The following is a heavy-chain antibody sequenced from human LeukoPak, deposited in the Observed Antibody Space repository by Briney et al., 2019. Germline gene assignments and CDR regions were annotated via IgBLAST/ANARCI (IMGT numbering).Heavy chain of an antibody. CDR3: ARGEYSPEESSGVYYYGMDV. CDR1: GGSISSYY. CDR2: IYYSGST. Sequence: SETLSLTCTVSGGSISSYYWSWIRQPPGKGLEWIGYIYYSGSTNYNPSLKSRVAISVDTSKNQFSLKLSSVTAADTAVYYCARGEYSPEESSGVYYYGMDVWGQGTTVTVSS. J-gene: IGHJ6*02. V-gene: IGHV4-59*01. D-gene: IGHD6-19*01.